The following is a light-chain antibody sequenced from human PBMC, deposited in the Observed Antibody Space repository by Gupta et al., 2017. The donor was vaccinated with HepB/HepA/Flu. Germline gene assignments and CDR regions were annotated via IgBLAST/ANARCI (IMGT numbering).Light chain of an antibody. CDR2: KAS. J-gene: IGKJ2*01. Sequence: IQWTPSPSTLSASVGDTVIITCRASQSISVWLAWYQQKPGQAPKLLISKASNLENGVPSRFSGSGSGTDFTLTISSLQPDDVAIYHCQQYNSTPYTFGQGTKLEIK. CDR3: QQYNSTPYT. CDR1: QSISVW. V-gene: IGKV1-5*03.